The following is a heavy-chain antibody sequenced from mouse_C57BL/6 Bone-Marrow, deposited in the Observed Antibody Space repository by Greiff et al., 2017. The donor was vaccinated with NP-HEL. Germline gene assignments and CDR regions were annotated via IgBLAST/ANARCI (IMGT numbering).Heavy chain of an antibody. CDR3: ARYGNCYFDY. Sequence: QVQLQQSGAELVKPGASVKISCKASGYAFSSYWMNWVKKRPGKGLEWIGQIYPGDGDTNYNGKFKGKATLTADKSSSTAYMQLSSLTSEDSAVYFCARYGNCYFDYWGQGTTLTVSS. CDR1: GYAFSSYW. D-gene: IGHD2-1*01. V-gene: IGHV1-80*01. J-gene: IGHJ2*01. CDR2: IYPGDGDT.